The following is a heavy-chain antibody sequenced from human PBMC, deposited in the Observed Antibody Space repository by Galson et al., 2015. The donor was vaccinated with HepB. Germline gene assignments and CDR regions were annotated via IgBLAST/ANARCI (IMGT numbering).Heavy chain of an antibody. Sequence: ETLSLTCTVSGGSVSSGNFYWSWIRQPPGKGLEYIGYIYYTGSPNYNPSLKSRVTMSVDTSKNQFSLKLASVTAADTAVYYCARTVSGLVAAFDYWGQGALVTVSS. D-gene: IGHD6-19*01. CDR1: GGSVSSGNFY. CDR3: ARTVSGLVAAFDY. V-gene: IGHV4-61*01. CDR2: IYYTGSP. J-gene: IGHJ4*02.